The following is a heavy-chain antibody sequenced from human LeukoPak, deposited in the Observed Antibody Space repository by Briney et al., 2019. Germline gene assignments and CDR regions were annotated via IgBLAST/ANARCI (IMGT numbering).Heavy chain of an antibody. J-gene: IGHJ4*02. CDR1: GYTFTGYY. D-gene: IGHD3-22*01. CDR3: ARVAGFGAVCYYDSSGSFDY. V-gene: IGHV1-2*02. Sequence: ASVKVSCKASGYTFTGYYMHWVRQAPGQGLEWMGWINPNSGGTNYAQKFQGRVTMTRDTSISTAYMELSRLRSDDTAVYYCARVAGFGAVCYYDSSGSFDYWGQGTLVTVSS. CDR2: INPNSGGT.